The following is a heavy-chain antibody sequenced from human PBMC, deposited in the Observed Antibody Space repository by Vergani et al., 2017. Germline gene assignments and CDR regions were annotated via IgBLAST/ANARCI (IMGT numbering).Heavy chain of an antibody. CDR1: GYTFTGYY. Sequence: QVQLVQSGAEVKKPGASVKVSCKASGYTFTGYYMHWVRQAPGQGLEWMGWINPIFGTANYAQKFQGRVTITADESTSTAYMELSSLRSEDTAVYYCARRGDXYNFGTDPGEYFQHWGQGTLVTVSS. V-gene: IGHV1-69*01. CDR3: ARRGDXYNFGTDPGEYFQH. CDR2: INPIFGTA. J-gene: IGHJ1*01. D-gene: IGHD5-24*01.